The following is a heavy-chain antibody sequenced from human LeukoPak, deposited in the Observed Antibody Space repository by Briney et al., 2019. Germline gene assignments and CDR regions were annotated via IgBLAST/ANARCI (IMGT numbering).Heavy chain of an antibody. J-gene: IGHJ3*02. CDR3: ARDLRYFDWDDAFDI. CDR1: GGSISSYY. D-gene: IGHD3-9*01. Sequence: SETLSLTCTVSGGSISSYYRSWIRQPAGKGLEWIGRIYTSGSTNYNPSLKSRVTMSVDTSKNQFSLKLSSVTAADTAVYYCARDLRYFDWDDAFDIWGQGTMVTVSS. CDR2: IYTSGST. V-gene: IGHV4-4*07.